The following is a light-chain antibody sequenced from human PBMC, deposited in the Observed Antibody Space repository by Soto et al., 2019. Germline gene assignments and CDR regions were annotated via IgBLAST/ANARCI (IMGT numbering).Light chain of an antibody. CDR3: SSYAGSNNWV. V-gene: IGLV2-8*01. Sequence: QSALNQPPSASGSPGQSVTISCTGTSSYVGDYNYVSWYQQHPGKAPKLMIYEVSKRPSGVPDRFSGSKSGNTASLTVSGLQAEDEADYYCSSYAGSNNWVFGGGTKLTVL. J-gene: IGLJ3*02. CDR1: SSYVGDYNY. CDR2: EVS.